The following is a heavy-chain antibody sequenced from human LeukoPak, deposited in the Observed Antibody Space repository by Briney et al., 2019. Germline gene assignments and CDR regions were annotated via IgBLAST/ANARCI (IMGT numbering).Heavy chain of an antibody. J-gene: IGHJ5*02. V-gene: IGHV5-51*01. CDR1: GYTLTNNW. Sequence: GASLQISCKISGYTLTNNWIGWVRPVPGKGLEWMGLIYPGYSDAKYSPSFQGQVTLSVDASISTAYLQLTGLRASDTAIYYCVRFALTSSLDHWGQGTLVTVSS. CDR3: VRFALTSSLDH. D-gene: IGHD6-13*01. CDR2: IYPGYSDA.